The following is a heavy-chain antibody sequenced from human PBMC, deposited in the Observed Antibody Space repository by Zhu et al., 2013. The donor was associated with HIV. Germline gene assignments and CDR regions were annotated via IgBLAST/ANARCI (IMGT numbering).Heavy chain of an antibody. CDR2: IIPIFGTA. CDR3: ARAYSGYDLGYYYYYGMDV. D-gene: IGHD5-12*01. Sequence: QVQLVQSGAEVKKPGSSVKVSCKASGGTFSSYAISWVRQAPGQGLEWMGGIIPIFGTANYAQKFQGRVTITADESTSTAYMELSSLRSEDTAVYYCARAYSGYDLGYYYYYGMDVWGQGDHGHRLL. J-gene: IGHJ6*02. V-gene: IGHV1-69*01. CDR1: GGTFSSYA.